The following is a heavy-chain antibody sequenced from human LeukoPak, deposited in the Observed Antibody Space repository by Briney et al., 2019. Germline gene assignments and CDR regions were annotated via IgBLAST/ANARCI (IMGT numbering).Heavy chain of an antibody. Sequence: ASVKVSFKASGYTFTGYYMHWVRQAPGQGVEWMGWINPNSGGTNYAQKFQGRVTITRDTSISTAYMELSRLRSDDTAVYYCARAWRYNFSPLDYWGQGTLVTVSS. CDR1: GYTFTGYY. D-gene: IGHD5-24*01. J-gene: IGHJ4*02. V-gene: IGHV1-2*02. CDR3: ARAWRYNFSPLDY. CDR2: INPNSGGT.